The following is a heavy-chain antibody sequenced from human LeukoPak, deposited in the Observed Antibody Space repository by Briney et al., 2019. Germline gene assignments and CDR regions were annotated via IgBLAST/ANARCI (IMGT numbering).Heavy chain of an antibody. CDR2: ISGSGGST. D-gene: IGHD3-3*01. CDR1: GFTFSSYA. V-gene: IGHV3-23*01. CDR3: ARYITIFGLFDY. Sequence: GGSLRLSCAASGFTFSSYAMSWVRQAPGKGLEWVSAISGSGGSTYYADSVKGRFTISRDNSKNTLYLQMNSLRAEDTAVYYCARYITIFGLFDYWGQGTLVTVSS. J-gene: IGHJ4*02.